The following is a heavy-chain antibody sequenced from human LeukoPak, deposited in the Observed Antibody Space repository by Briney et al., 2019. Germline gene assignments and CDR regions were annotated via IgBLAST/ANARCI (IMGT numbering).Heavy chain of an antibody. CDR1: GYTFTGYY. CDR3: ARDPQYYYYGMDV. Sequence: ASVKVSCKASGYTFTGYYMHWVRQAPGQGLEWMGWINPNSGSTNYAQKFQGRVTMTRDTSISTAYMELSRLRSDDTAVYYCARDPQYYYYGMDVWGQGTTVTVSS. CDR2: INPNSGST. J-gene: IGHJ6*02. V-gene: IGHV1-2*02.